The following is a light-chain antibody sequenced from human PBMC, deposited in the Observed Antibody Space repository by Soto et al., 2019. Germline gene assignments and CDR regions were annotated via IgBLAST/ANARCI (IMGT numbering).Light chain of an antibody. CDR3: ATWDSSLSVGV. V-gene: IGLV1-44*01. CDR2: TND. J-gene: IGLJ2*01. Sequence: QSVLTQPPSASGTPGQRVTISCSGSSFNIGRNPVNWYQQFPGTAPKLLIYTNDQRPSGVPDRFSGSKSGTSASLAISGLQSEDEADYYCATWDSSLSVGVFGGGTKLTVL. CDR1: SFNIGRNP.